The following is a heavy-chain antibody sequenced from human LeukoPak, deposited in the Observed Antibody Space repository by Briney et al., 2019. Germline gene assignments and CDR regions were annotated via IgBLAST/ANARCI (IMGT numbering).Heavy chain of an antibody. CDR1: GYSFTSDW. V-gene: IGHV5-51*01. J-gene: IGHJ6*03. CDR3: ATSTSGYPYCFYYDYMDV. D-gene: IGHD5-12*01. CDR2: IYPGDSDT. Sequence: GESLKISCKGSGYSFTSDWIGWVRQMPGKGLEWMGIIYPGDSDTRYSPSFQGQVTISADRSISTAYLQWSSLKAADTAMYYCATSTSGYPYCFYYDYMDVWGKGTTVTVSS.